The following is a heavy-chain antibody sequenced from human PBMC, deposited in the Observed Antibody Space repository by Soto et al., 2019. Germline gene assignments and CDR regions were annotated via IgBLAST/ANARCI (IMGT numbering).Heavy chain of an antibody. D-gene: IGHD6-13*01. J-gene: IGHJ3*02. V-gene: IGHV4-34*01. CDR3: ARGGTYSSSWYKVFAFDI. Sequence: QVQLQQWGAGLLKPSETLSLTCAVYGGSFSGYYWSWIRQPPGKGLEWIGEINHSASTNDSPSLKSRVTISVDTSQNQFSMKLSSVTDADTVVYYCARGGTYSSSWYKVFAFDIWGKGTMVTVSS. CDR1: GGSFSGYY. CDR2: INHSAST.